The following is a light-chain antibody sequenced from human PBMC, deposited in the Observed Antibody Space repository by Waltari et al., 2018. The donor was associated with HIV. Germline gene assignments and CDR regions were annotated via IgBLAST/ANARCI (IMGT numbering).Light chain of an antibody. CDR3: AAWGNSLSLL. Sequence: QSVLTQPPSASGTPGQRVTIASSGRSSASGSHYVYWYQTPPGPASKLLLYRNNQGPSGVPDRFSGSKSGISASLAISGLRSEDEADYYCAAWGNSLSLLFGGGTKLTVL. CDR1: SSASGSHY. CDR2: RNN. J-gene: IGLJ2*01. V-gene: IGLV1-47*01.